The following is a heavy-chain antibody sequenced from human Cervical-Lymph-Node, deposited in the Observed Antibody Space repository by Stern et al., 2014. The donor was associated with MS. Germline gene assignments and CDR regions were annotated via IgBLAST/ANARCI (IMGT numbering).Heavy chain of an antibody. Sequence: MQLVESGAEVKKPGASVKVSCKASGYTFTRYGINWVRQAPGQGLEWMGWISAFNGNTNYAPKLQGRVAMTADTSASTAYMELRNLRSDDTAVYYCARGLRGSENAFDIWGQGTMTVSS. CDR3: ARGLRGSENAFDI. V-gene: IGHV1-18*01. CDR1: GYTFTRYG. J-gene: IGHJ3*02. D-gene: IGHD2-15*01. CDR2: ISAFNGNT.